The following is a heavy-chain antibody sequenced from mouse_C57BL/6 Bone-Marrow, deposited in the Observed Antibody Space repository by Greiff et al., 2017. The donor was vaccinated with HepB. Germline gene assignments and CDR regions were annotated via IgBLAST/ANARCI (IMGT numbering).Heavy chain of an antibody. CDR3: ARGDFTTVVPYYFDY. V-gene: IGHV1-81*01. CDR1: GYTFTSYG. CDR2: IYPRSGNT. J-gene: IGHJ2*01. D-gene: IGHD1-1*01. Sequence: VQLVESGAELARPGASVKLSCKASGYTFTSYGISWVKQRTGQGLEWIGEIYPRSGNTYYNEKFKGKATLTADKSSSTAYMELRSLTSEDSAVYFCARGDFTTVVPYYFDYWGQGTTLTVSS.